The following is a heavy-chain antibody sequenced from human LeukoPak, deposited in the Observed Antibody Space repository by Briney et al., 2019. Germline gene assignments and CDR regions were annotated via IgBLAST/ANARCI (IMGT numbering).Heavy chain of an antibody. CDR3: ARHNRMGAAATLGVFDS. CDR2: LHYAGTT. D-gene: IGHD6-13*01. J-gene: IGHJ4*02. Sequence: PSETLSLTCTVSGDSISSSNYYWGWIRQPPGQRLEWIGSLHYAGTTYYDPSLRSRVSLSVDTSKNQFSLKLSSVTAADTAMYYCARHNRMGAAATLGVFDSWGQGTLVTVSS. CDR1: GDSISSSNYY. V-gene: IGHV4-39*01.